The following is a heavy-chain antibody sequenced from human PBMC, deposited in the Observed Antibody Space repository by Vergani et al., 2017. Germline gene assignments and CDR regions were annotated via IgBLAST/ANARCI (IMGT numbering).Heavy chain of an antibody. J-gene: IGHJ4*02. CDR3: ARDSDGYSQDPSEYYFDY. CDR1: GGSISSSNW. Sequence: QVQLQESGPGLVKPSGTLSLTCAVSGGSISSSNWWSWVRQPPGKGLEWIGEIYHSGSTNYNPSLKSRVTISVDKSKNQFSLKLSSVTAADTAVYYCARDSDGYSQDPSEYYFDYWGQGTLVTVSS. V-gene: IGHV4-4*02. D-gene: IGHD5-18*01. CDR2: IYHSGST.